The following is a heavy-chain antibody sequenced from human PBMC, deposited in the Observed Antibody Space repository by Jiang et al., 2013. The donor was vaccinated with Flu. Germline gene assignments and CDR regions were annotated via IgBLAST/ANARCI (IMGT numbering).Heavy chain of an antibody. D-gene: IGHD5-24*01. CDR3: ARGRGDDYHTDPPVIVYYFDN. V-gene: IGHV1-2*04. CDR2: INPNSGGS. J-gene: IGHJ4*02. Sequence: YTFTGYYMHWVRQAPGQGLEWMGWINPNSGGSNYAQKFQGWVTMTRDTSISTAYMELNNLRSDDTAVYYCARGRGDDYHTDPPVIVYYFDNWGQGTLVTVSS. CDR1: YTFTGYY.